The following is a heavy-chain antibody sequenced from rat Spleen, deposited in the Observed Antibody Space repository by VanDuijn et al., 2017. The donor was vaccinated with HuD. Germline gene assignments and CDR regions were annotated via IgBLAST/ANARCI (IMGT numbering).Heavy chain of an antibody. J-gene: IGHJ2*01. CDR2: ITNSGGST. Sequence: EVQLVESDGGLVQPGRSLKLSCAASGFTFSDYYMAWVRQAPTKGLEWVASITNSGGSTYYRDSVRGRFTISRDNAKSTLYLQMDSLRSEDTATYYCTTGVYWGQGVVVTVSS. V-gene: IGHV5-20*01. CDR3: TTGVY. CDR1: GFTFSDYY. D-gene: IGHD4-3*01.